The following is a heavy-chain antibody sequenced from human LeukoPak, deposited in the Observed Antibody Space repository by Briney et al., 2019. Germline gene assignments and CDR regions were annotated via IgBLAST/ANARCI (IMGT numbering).Heavy chain of an antibody. Sequence: AASVKVSCKASGGTFSSYAISWVRQAPGQGLEWMGGIIPIFGTANYAQKFQGRVTITADKSTSTAYMELSSLRSEDTAVYCCARVDTRYGDYWGQGTLVTVSS. CDR3: ARVDTRYGDY. CDR2: IIPIFGTA. J-gene: IGHJ4*02. V-gene: IGHV1-69*06. CDR1: GGTFSSYA. D-gene: IGHD1-14*01.